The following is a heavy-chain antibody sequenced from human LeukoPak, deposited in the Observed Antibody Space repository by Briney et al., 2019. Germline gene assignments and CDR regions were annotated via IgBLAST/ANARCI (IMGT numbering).Heavy chain of an antibody. D-gene: IGHD2-15*01. CDR1: GGSISSYY. V-gene: IGHV4-59*01. CDR2: IYYSGTT. J-gene: IGHJ4*02. Sequence: WETLSLTCTVSGGSISSYYWSWIRQPPGKGLEWIGYIYYSGTTNYSPSLKSRVTISADTSKNQFSLKLSSVTAADTAVYYCARERGYCSGGSCYEKRYYFDYWGQGTLVTVSS. CDR3: ARERGYCSGGSCYEKRYYFDY.